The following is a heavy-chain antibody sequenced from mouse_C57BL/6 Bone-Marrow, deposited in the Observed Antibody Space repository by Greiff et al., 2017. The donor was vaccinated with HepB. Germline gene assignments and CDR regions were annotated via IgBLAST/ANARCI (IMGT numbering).Heavy chain of an antibody. CDR2: ISPGSGNT. J-gene: IGHJ2*01. CDR1: GYTFTDYS. V-gene: IGHV1-84*01. D-gene: IGHD1-1*02. CDR3: AIYGGYFGY. Sequence: PGPELVKPGAPVKISCKASGYTFTDYSINWVKQRPGQGFEWIGWISPGSGNTKYNEKFKGKATLTVDTSSNTAYMQLSSLTSEDSAVYFCAIYGGYFGYWGQGTTLTVSS.